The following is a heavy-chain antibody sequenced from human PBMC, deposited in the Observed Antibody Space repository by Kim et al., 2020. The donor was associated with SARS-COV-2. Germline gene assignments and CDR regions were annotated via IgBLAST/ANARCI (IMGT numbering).Heavy chain of an antibody. Sequence: GGSLRLSCAASGFTFDDYAMHWVRQAPGKGLEWVSGISWNSGSIGYADSVKGRFTISRDNAKNSLYLQMNSLRAEDTALYYCAKAANPLCGGDCRGPAGLFDYWGQGTLVTVSS. CDR2: ISWNSGSI. J-gene: IGHJ4*02. CDR3: AKAANPLCGGDCRGPAGLFDY. V-gene: IGHV3-9*01. D-gene: IGHD2-21*02. CDR1: GFTFDDYA.